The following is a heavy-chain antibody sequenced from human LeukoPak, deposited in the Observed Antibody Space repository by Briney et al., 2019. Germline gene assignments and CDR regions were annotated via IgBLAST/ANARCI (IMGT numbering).Heavy chain of an antibody. D-gene: IGHD2-8*01. CDR3: ARTKNNWFDP. V-gene: IGHV4-4*02. CDR2: IYHSGST. J-gene: IGHJ5*02. CDR1: GGSISSGNW. Sequence: SETLSLTCAVSGGSISSGNWWSWVRQSPGRGLEWIGEIYHSGSTNYNPSLKSRVTISVDTSKNQFSLKLSSVTAADTAVYYCARTKNNWFDPWGQGTLVTVSS.